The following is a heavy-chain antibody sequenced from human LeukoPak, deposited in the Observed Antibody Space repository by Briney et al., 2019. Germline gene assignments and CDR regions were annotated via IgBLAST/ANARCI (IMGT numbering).Heavy chain of an antibody. CDR3: ARDRLYGSGSYYQKWAFGNGAFDI. Sequence: GGSLRLSCAASGFTFSSYGMHWVRQAPGKGLEWVAFIRYDGSNKYYADSVKGRFTISRDNAKNSLYLQMNSLRAEDTAVYYCARDRLYGSGSYYQKWAFGNGAFDIWGQGTMVTVSS. CDR2: IRYDGSNK. D-gene: IGHD3-10*01. V-gene: IGHV3-30*02. CDR1: GFTFSSYG. J-gene: IGHJ3*02.